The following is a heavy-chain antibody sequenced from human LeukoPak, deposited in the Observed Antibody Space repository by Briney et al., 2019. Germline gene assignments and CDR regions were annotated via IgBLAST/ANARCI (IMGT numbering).Heavy chain of an antibody. Sequence: GGSLRLSCAVSGFTFSSEAMGWVRQLPGGGLEWVSAISGSGASTYYADSVQGRFTISRDKSKNTLYLQMNSLRAEDTAVYYCAKDLPDSRESLTGHWFDPWGQGTLVTVSS. CDR1: GFTFSSEA. V-gene: IGHV3-23*01. J-gene: IGHJ5*02. CDR2: ISGSGAST. D-gene: IGHD3-10*01. CDR3: AKDLPDSRESLTGHWFDP.